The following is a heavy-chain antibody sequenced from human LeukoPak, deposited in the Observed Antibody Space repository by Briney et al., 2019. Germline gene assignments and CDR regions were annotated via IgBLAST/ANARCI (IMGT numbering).Heavy chain of an antibody. CDR3: VRERYHGSGAPKFDF. J-gene: IGHJ4*02. CDR2: IRYDGSNK. CDR1: GFTFSSYG. Sequence: GGSLRLSCAAFGFTFSSYGIHWVRQAPGKGLEWLAFIRYDGSNKYYADSVKSRFTISRDNSKNTLYLQMNSLRAEDTAVYYCVRERYHGSGAPKFDFWGQGTLVTVSS. V-gene: IGHV3-30*02. D-gene: IGHD3-10*01.